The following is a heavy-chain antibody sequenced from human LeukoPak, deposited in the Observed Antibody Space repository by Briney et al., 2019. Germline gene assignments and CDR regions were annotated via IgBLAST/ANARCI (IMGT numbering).Heavy chain of an antibody. J-gene: IGHJ4*02. V-gene: IGHV4-59*01. Sequence: PSETLSLTCSVSGGSITSYYWSWIRQSPMKGLEWIGSVYNRGTTYYNPSLKSRVTISVDTSKNQFSLKLSSVTAADTAVYYCARSDTYYVKPFDYWGQGTLVTVSS. D-gene: IGHD3-10*02. CDR1: GGSITSYY. CDR2: VYNRGTT. CDR3: ARSDTYYVKPFDY.